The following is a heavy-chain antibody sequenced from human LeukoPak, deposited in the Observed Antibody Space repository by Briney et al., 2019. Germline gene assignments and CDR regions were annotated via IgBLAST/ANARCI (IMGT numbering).Heavy chain of an antibody. Sequence: GGSLRLSCAASGFTVSSNYMSWVRQAPGKGLEWVSALSGRGSNTYYADSVKGRFTISRDNSKNTLYLQMNSLRAEDTAVYYCAKDSRGGPDYLAAAGYYYGMDVWGQGTTVTVSS. J-gene: IGHJ6*02. V-gene: IGHV3-23*01. CDR2: LSGRGSNT. CDR1: GFTVSSNY. D-gene: IGHD6-13*01. CDR3: AKDSRGGPDYLAAAGYYYGMDV.